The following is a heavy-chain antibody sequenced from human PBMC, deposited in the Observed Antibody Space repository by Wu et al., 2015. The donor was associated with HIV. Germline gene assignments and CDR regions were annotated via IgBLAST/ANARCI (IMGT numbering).Heavy chain of an antibody. J-gene: IGHJ4*02. CDR2: FNAVFRIR. CDR1: GGTFRDYA. CDR3: ASYSDSSGLLTLLSLDFG. D-gene: IGHD3-22*01. V-gene: IGHV1-69*12. Sequence: QVQLVQSGAEVKKPGSSVKVSCKASGGTFRDYAISWVRQAPGQGLEWMGGFNAVFRIRNFAQKFQGRLIITADESTRTAYMELSSLRSEDTAMYFCASYSDSSGLLTLLSLDFGWGTGTLVHRLF.